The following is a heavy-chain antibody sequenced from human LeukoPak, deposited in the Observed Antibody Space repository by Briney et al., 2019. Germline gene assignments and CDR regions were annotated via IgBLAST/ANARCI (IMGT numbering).Heavy chain of an antibody. CDR1: GGSISSGGYS. CDR2: IYHSGST. Sequence: SQTLSLTYAVSGGSISSGGYSWSWIRQPPGKGLEWIGYIYHSGSTYYNPSLKSRVTISVDRSKNQFSLKLSSVTAADTAVYYCARAVYGYSSSWYSRYFDYWGQGTLVTVSS. V-gene: IGHV4-30-2*01. D-gene: IGHD6-13*01. CDR3: ARAVYGYSSSWYSRYFDY. J-gene: IGHJ4*02.